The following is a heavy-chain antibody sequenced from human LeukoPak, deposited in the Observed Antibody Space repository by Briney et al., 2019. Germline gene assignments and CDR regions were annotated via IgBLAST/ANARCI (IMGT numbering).Heavy chain of an antibody. CDR3: ARGQNKCLGH. J-gene: IGHJ4*02. D-gene: IGHD2/OR15-2a*01. CDR2: INPTGGGT. CDR1: GYTFTNYF. Sequence: GASVKVSCKASGYTFTNYFMHWVRQVPGQGIERMGVINPTGGGTTYAQRFQGRVTMTRDTSTSTVHMELSSLRSEDTAVYYCARGQNKCLGHWGQGTLVTVSS. V-gene: IGHV1-46*01.